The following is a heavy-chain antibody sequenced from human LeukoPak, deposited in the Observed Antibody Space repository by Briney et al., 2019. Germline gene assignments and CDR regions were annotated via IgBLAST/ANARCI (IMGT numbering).Heavy chain of an antibody. CDR1: GFTFSSYT. CDR2: ISGSSTYI. Sequence: GGSLRLSCAASGFTFSSYTMNWVRQAPGKGLEWVSSISGSSTYIYYADSVKGRFTISRDNAKNSLYLQMNSLRAEDTAVYYCARDWVDYDLDIWGQGTMVTVSS. D-gene: IGHD3-3*01. CDR3: ARDWVDYDLDI. J-gene: IGHJ3*02. V-gene: IGHV3-21*01.